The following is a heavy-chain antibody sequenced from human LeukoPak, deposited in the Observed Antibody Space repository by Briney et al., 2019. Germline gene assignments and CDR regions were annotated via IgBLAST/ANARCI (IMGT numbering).Heavy chain of an antibody. D-gene: IGHD3-16*01. V-gene: IGHV3-30-3*01. CDR1: GLTFSSYA. CDR3: ARDRLDGMDV. J-gene: IGHJ6*02. Sequence: PGGSLRLSCAASGLTFSSYAMHWVRQAPGKGLEWVAVISYDGSNKYYADSVKGRFTISRDNSKNTLYLQMNSLRAEDTAVYYCARDRLDGMDVWGQGTTVTVSS. CDR2: ISYDGSNK.